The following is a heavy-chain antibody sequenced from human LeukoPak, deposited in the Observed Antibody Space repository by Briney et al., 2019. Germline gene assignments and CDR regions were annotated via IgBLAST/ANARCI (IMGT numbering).Heavy chain of an antibody. J-gene: IGHJ6*02. CDR2: INPSGGST. D-gene: IGHD6-19*01. V-gene: IGHV1-46*01. Sequence: ASVKVSCKASGYTFTSYYMHWVRQAPGQGLEWMGLINPSGGSTSYAQKFQGRVTMTRDTSMSTVYMELSSLRSEDTAVYYCARDHYYSSGWEYGMDVWGQGTTVTVSS. CDR1: GYTFTSYY. CDR3: ARDHYYSSGWEYGMDV.